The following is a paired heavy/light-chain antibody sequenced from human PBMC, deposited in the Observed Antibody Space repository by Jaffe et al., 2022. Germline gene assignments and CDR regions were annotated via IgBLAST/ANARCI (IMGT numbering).Heavy chain of an antibody. D-gene: IGHD6-13*01. V-gene: IGHV3-23*01. CDR1: GFTFSSYA. CDR2: ISGSGGST. Sequence: EVQLLESGGGLVQPGGSLRLSCAASGFTFSSYAMSWVRQAPGKGLEWVSAISGSGGSTYYADSVKGRFTISRDNSKNTLYLQMNSLRAEDTAVYYCAKRWSPTVSRDIFWGSSWRKYYFDYWGQGTLVTVSS. CDR3: AKRWSPTVSRDIFWGSSWRKYYFDY. J-gene: IGHJ4*02.
Light chain of an antibody. CDR3: QVWDSSSDHPGVV. Sequence: SYVLTQPPSVSVAPGQTARITCGGNNIGSKSVHWYQQKPGQAPVLVVYDDSDRPSGIPERFSGSNSGNTATLTISRVEAGDEADYYCQVWDSSSDHPGVVFGGGTKLTVL. CDR2: DDS. CDR1: NIGSKS. J-gene: IGLJ2*01. V-gene: IGLV3-21*02.